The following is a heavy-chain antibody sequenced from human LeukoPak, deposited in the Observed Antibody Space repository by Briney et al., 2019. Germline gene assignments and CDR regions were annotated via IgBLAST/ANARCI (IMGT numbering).Heavy chain of an antibody. Sequence: GGSLRLSCAASGLTFSSYAMSWVRQAPGKGLEWVSSIRGGGDTFYADSVKGRFTLSRDDSRNTVYLQLNNLRVEDSAVYYCAKANWVSNADAVWWGQGTLVTVSS. D-gene: IGHD1-1*01. CDR1: GLTFSSYA. J-gene: IGHJ4*02. CDR3: AKANWVSNADAVW. CDR2: IRGGGDT. V-gene: IGHV3-23*01.